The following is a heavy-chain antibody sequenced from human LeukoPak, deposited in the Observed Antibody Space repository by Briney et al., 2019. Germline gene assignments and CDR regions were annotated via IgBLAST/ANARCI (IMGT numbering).Heavy chain of an antibody. CDR1: GFTFSNYG. Sequence: PGRSLRLSCAASGFTFSNYGMHWVRQAPGKGLEWVAVISYDGSNKYYADSVKGRFTISRDNSKNTLYLQMNSLRAEDTAVYYCAIGEQWKTHWGQGTLVTVSS. D-gene: IGHD6-19*01. CDR3: AIGEQWKTH. J-gene: IGHJ4*02. CDR2: ISYDGSNK. V-gene: IGHV3-30*03.